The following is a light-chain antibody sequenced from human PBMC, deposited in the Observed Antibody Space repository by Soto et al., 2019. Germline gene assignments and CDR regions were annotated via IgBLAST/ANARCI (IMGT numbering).Light chain of an antibody. J-gene: IGLJ3*02. CDR1: SSDVGGYNY. Sequence: QSALTQPASVSGSPGQSITISCTGTSSDVGGYNYVSWYQQHPGKAPKLMIYDVSNRPSGVSNRFSGSKSGNTASLTISGLEDEDEADYCYCSSTSSSARVFGGGTKLTVL. CDR3: CSSTSSSARV. CDR2: DVS. V-gene: IGLV2-14*01.